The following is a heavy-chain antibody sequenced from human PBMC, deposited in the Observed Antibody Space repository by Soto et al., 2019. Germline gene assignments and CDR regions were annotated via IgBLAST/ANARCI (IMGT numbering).Heavy chain of an antibody. V-gene: IGHV4-59*08. CDR1: GVSISSNY. J-gene: IGHJ5*02. CDR3: ARRYNSGWYNWFAP. D-gene: IGHD6-19*01. Sequence: SETLSLTCTVSGVSISSNYWSWIRQSPGKGLEWIGYIYYSGSTNYNPSLKSRVTISVDTSKNQFSLKLTSVTAADTGVYYCARRYNSGWYNWFAPWGQGTLVTVS. CDR2: IYYSGST.